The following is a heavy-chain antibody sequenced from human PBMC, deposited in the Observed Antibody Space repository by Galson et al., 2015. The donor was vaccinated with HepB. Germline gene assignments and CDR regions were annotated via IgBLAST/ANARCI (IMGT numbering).Heavy chain of an antibody. V-gene: IGHV3-9*01. J-gene: IGHJ4*02. Sequence: SLRLSCAASGFTFDDYAMHWVRQAPGKGLEWVSGISWNSGSIGYADSVKGRFTISRDNAKNSLYLQMNSLRAEDTALYYCAKDISYSSSSIDYWGQGTLVTVSS. CDR2: ISWNSGSI. CDR3: AKDISYSSSSIDY. D-gene: IGHD6-6*01. CDR1: GFTFDDYA.